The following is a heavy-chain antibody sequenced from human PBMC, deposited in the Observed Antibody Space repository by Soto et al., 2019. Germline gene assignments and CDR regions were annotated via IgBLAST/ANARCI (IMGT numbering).Heavy chain of an antibody. D-gene: IGHD2-2*01. CDR1: GGSISSYY. V-gene: IGHV4-59*01. CDR3: ARTVVPAGYYYYYYGMDV. J-gene: IGHJ6*02. CDR2: IYYSGST. Sequence: QVQLQESGPGLVKPSETLSLTCTVSGGSISSYYWSWIRQPPGKGLEWIGYIYYSGSTNYNPSLKSRVTISVDTSKNQFSLKLSSVTAADTAVYYCARTVVPAGYYYYYYGMDVWGQGTTVTVSS.